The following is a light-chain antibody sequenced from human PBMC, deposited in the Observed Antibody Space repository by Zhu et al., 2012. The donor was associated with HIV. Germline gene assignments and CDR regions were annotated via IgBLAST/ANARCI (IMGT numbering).Light chain of an antibody. Sequence: EIVLTQSPVALSLSPGERATLSCRASQSVGSSLAWYQQKPGQAPRLLIYDASNRATGIPARFSGSGSGTDFTLTISSLDPEDFAVYYCQQRSNWQGSFGQGTKVEI. CDR3: QQRSNWQGS. V-gene: IGKV3-11*01. CDR1: QSVGSS. CDR2: DAS. J-gene: IGKJ1*01.